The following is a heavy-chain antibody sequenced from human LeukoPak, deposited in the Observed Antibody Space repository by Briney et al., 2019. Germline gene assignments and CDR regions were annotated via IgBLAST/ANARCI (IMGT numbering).Heavy chain of an antibody. CDR1: GFTFSSYA. D-gene: IGHD3-3*01. J-gene: IGHJ4*02. Sequence: GGSLRLSCAASGFTFSSYAMHWVRQAPGKGLEWVAVISYDGSNKYYADSVKGRFTISRDNSKNTLYLQMNSLRAEDTAVYYCAKDLGLWSGYYTFDHWGQGTLVTVSS. CDR2: ISYDGSNK. V-gene: IGHV3-30-3*01. CDR3: AKDLGLWSGYYTFDH.